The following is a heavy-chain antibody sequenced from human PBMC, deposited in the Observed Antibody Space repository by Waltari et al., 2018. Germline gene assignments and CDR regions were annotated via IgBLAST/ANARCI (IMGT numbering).Heavy chain of an antibody. CDR2: IAAEGSNK. J-gene: IGHJ4*02. V-gene: IGHV3-30*18. Sequence: QVQLVESGGGLVQPGRSLRLSCAASGFTFSTYAMHWVRQAPGKGVGWGAVIAAEGSNKYDADSVKGRFTISRDNPYSTLYLQMNSLRADDTAVYYCAKIDSYSTAYGYWGQGTLVTVSS. D-gene: IGHD2-2*01. CDR1: GFTFSTYA. CDR3: AKIDSYSTAYGY.